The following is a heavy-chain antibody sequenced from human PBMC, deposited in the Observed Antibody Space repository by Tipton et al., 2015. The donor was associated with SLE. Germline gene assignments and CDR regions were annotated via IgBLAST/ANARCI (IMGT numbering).Heavy chain of an antibody. Sequence: QSGPEVKKPGASVKVSCKASGYTFSANFIHWVRQAPGQGLEWMGWISTYNGNTNYAQKLQGRVTMTSDTSTSTAYMELRSLRSDDTAIYYCARVRVDTAMGVFDFWGQGTLVTVSS. V-gene: IGHV1-18*04. CDR3: ARVRVDTAMGVFDF. CDR2: ISTYNGNT. D-gene: IGHD5-18*01. CDR1: GYTFSANF. J-gene: IGHJ4*02.